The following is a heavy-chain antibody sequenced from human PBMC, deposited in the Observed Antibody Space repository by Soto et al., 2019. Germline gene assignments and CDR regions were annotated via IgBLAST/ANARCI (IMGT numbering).Heavy chain of an antibody. Sequence: PGECLKISCKGSGYSFTSYWISWVRQMPGKGLEWMGRIDPSDSYTNYSPSFQGHVTISADKSISTAYLQWSSLKASDTAMYYCARHRTTMVYYGMDVWGQGTTVTVSS. J-gene: IGHJ6*02. CDR3: ARHRTTMVYYGMDV. D-gene: IGHD3-10*01. CDR1: GYSFTSYW. CDR2: IDPSDSYT. V-gene: IGHV5-10-1*01.